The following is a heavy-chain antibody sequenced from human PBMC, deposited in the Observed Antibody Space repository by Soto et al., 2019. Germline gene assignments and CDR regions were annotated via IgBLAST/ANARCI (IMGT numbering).Heavy chain of an antibody. V-gene: IGHV4-30-2*01. D-gene: IGHD5-12*01. CDR1: GGSISSGGYS. J-gene: IGHJ4*02. CDR2: IYHSGST. CDR3: AAGGGLPRYY. Sequence: QLQLQESGSGLVKPSQTLSLTCAVSGGSISSGGYSWSWIRQPPGKGLEWIGYIYHSGSTYYNPFPKEWVTISRDRAKNPVSPKLRLCAAAGTAGVFCAAGGGLPRYYWGQGTLVTVSS.